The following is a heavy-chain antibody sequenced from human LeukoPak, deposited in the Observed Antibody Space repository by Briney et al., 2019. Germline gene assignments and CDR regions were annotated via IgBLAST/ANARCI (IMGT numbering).Heavy chain of an antibody. CDR3: XREGRRGWYWDY. CDR1: GGSISSGSYY. V-gene: IGHV4-61*02. Sequence: SETLSLTCTVSGGSISSGSYYWSWIRQPAGKGLEWIGRIYTSGSTNYNPSLKSRVTMSVDTSKNQFSLKLSSVTAADTAVYXXXREGRRGWYWDYWGQGTLVTVSS. J-gene: IGHJ4*02. CDR2: IYTSGST. D-gene: IGHD6-19*01.